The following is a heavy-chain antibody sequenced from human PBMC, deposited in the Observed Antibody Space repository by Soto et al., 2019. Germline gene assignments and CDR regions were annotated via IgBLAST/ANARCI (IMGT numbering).Heavy chain of an antibody. J-gene: IGHJ4*02. CDR3: ARQRGYYVDY. CDR2: IYHSGTT. Sequence: QVQLQESGPGLVEPSGTLSLTCAVSGGSIRSGNWWSWVRQPPGKGLEWIGEIYHSGTTNYNPSLKRRVTISVDKSKNPFSLKLTSVTAADRAVYYCARQRGYYVDYWGQGTLVTVSS. V-gene: IGHV4-4*02. D-gene: IGHD3-22*01. CDR1: GGSIRSGNW.